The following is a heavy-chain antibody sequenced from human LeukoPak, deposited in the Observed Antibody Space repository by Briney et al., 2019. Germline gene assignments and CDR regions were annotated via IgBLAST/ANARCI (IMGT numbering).Heavy chain of an antibody. Sequence: SETLSLTCAVYGGSFSGYYWSWIRQPPGKGLEWIGEINHSGGTNYNPSLKSRVTISVDTSKNQFSLKLSSVTAADTAVYYCARCCSSTSCYSGCDYWGQGTLVTVSS. D-gene: IGHD2-2*02. CDR2: INHSGGT. CDR3: ARCCSSTSCYSGCDY. J-gene: IGHJ4*02. V-gene: IGHV4-34*01. CDR1: GGSFSGYY.